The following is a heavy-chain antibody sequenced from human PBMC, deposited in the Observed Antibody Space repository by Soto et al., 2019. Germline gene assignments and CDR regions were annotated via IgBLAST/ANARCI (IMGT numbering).Heavy chain of an antibody. CDR1: GFTFSSYW. Sequence: PWGSLRLSCAASGFTFSSYWVSWVRPAPRKGLEWVANIKQDGSEKYYVDSVKGRFTISRDNAKNSLYLQMNSLRAEDTAVYYCASLSDSSSSYYYYYMDVWGKGTTVTVSS. J-gene: IGHJ6*03. D-gene: IGHD6-6*01. V-gene: IGHV3-7*01. CDR3: ASLSDSSSSYYYYYMDV. CDR2: IKQDGSEK.